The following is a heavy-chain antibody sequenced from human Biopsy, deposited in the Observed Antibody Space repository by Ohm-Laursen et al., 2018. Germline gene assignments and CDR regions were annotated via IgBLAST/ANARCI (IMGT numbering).Heavy chain of an antibody. CDR2: INAKTGDT. D-gene: IGHD3-22*01. Sequence: GASVKVSCKAPGCTFSNYGVNWVRQAPGQGLEWMGWINAKTGDTNYAQKFQGRVTMTRDTSISTAYVDLSSLRSDDTAVYYCTRGGYYYDSLAYYYWFDPWGQGTLVTVSS. CDR3: TRGGYYYDSLAYYYWFDP. CDR1: GCTFSNYG. J-gene: IGHJ5*02. V-gene: IGHV1-2*02.